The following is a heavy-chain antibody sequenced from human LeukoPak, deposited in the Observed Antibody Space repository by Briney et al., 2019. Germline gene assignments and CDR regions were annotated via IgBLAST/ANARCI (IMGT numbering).Heavy chain of an antibody. Sequence: PGGSLRLSCAASGFTFSSYWTSWVRQAPGKGLEWVANIKQDGSEKYYVDSVKGRFTISRDNAKNSLYLQMNSLRAEDTAVYYCARGYSRFDYWGQGSLVTVSS. CDR3: ARGYSRFDY. CDR2: IKQDGSEK. CDR1: GFTFSSYW. J-gene: IGHJ4*02. D-gene: IGHD6-13*01. V-gene: IGHV3-7*01.